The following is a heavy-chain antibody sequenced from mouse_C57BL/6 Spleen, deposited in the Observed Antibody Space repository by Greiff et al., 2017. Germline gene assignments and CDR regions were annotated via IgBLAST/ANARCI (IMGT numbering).Heavy chain of an antibody. D-gene: IGHD1-1*01. CDR3: ARLLLRPFDY. CDR2: SYPGDGDT. J-gene: IGHJ2*01. CDR1: GYAFSSSW. V-gene: IGHV1-82*01. Sequence: LVESGASVKIPCKAFGYAFSSSWMNWVKQRLGKGLEWIGRSYPGDGDTNYNGKFKGKATLTADKASSTAYMQLSSLASEDSAVYFCARLLLRPFDYWGQGTTLTVSS.